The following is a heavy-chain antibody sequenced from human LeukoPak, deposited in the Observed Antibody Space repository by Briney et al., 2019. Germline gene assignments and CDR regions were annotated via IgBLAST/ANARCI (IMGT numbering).Heavy chain of an antibody. CDR2: IYSGGST. V-gene: IGHV3-53*01. Sequence: GRSLRLSCAASGFTVSRNYMSWVRQAPGKGLEWVSVIYSGGSTYYADSVKGRFTISRDNAKNSLYLQMNSLRAEDTAVYYCAKNSGYCSSTSCTGSFDIWGQGTMVTVSS. J-gene: IGHJ3*02. CDR1: GFTVSRNY. D-gene: IGHD2-2*01. CDR3: AKNSGYCSSTSCTGSFDI.